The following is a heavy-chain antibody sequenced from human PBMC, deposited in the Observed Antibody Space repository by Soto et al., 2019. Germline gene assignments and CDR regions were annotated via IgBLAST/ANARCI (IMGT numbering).Heavy chain of an antibody. Sequence: PSETLSLTCVVSGDSITTYKWWTWVRQTPGKGLEWIGEIYDSGNTRYNPSLKSRVTISKDTSKNELSLKLNSVTVADTAVYYCATCQLGEYYYAMDIWGQGTTVTVSS. CDR2: IYDSGNT. V-gene: IGHV4-4*02. CDR3: ATCQLGEYYYAMDI. CDR1: GDSITTYKW. J-gene: IGHJ6*02. D-gene: IGHD7-27*01.